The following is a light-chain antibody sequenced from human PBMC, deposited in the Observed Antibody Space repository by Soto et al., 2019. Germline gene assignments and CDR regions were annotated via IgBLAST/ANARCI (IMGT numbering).Light chain of an antibody. CDR3: QQLNSYPHF. Sequence: DIQLTQSPSFLSASVGDRVTITCRASQGISSYLAWYQQKPGKAPKLLIYAASTLQSGVPSRFSGSGSGTEFTLTISSLQPEDFATYYCQQLNSYPHFFGGGTKVEIK. CDR1: QGISSY. J-gene: IGKJ4*01. V-gene: IGKV1-9*01. CDR2: AAS.